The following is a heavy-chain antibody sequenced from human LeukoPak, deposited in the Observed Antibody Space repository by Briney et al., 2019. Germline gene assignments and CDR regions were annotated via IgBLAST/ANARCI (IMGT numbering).Heavy chain of an antibody. CDR1: GGSISSYY. V-gene: IGHV4-59*08. J-gene: IGHJ4*02. Sequence: SETLSLTCIVSGGSISSYYWSWIRHPPGKGLEWIGYIFYSGSTNYNPSLKSRVTISVDTSKNQLSLKLSSVTAADTAVYYCAIHWHGSGSPRGIDYWGQGTLVTVS. CDR3: AIHWHGSGSPRGIDY. D-gene: IGHD3-10*01. CDR2: IFYSGST.